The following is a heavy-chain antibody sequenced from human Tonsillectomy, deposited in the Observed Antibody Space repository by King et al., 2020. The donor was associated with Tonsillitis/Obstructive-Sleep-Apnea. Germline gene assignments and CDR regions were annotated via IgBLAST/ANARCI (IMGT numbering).Heavy chain of an antibody. CDR1: GFTFNNYA. CDR2: ISNTGGSA. Sequence: VQLVESGGGLVQPGGSLRLSCVASGFTFNNYAMHWVRQAPGKGLDYVSAISNTGGSAYYANSVKGRFTISRDNSKNTLYLQIGSLRAEDMAVYYCARLGQYYDFWSGYYATEGYFDYWGQGTLVTVSS. J-gene: IGHJ4*02. D-gene: IGHD3-3*01. V-gene: IGHV3-64*01. CDR3: ARLGQYYDFWSGYYATEGYFDY.